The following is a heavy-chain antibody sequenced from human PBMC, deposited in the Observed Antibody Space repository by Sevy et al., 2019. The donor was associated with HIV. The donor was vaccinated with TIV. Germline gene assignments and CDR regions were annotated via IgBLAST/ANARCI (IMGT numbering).Heavy chain of an antibody. Sequence: GGSLRLSCAASGIMHWVRQAPGRGVEWVAGISHDGVGKYYLDSVKGRLIVSRDNSQNKVYLEINSLRTEDTAVYYCAGEGGSSGRCGYFHYWGLGTLVTVSS. J-gene: IGHJ4*02. V-gene: IGHV3-30*04. CDR3: AGEGGSSGRCGYFHY. D-gene: IGHD3-22*01. CDR2: ISHDGVGK. CDR1: GI.